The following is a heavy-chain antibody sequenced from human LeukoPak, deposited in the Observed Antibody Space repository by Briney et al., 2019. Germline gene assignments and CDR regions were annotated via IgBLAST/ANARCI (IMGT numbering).Heavy chain of an antibody. CDR3: AAEKKPNGRITMVRGVLPPYGMDV. J-gene: IGHJ6*02. Sequence: GGSLRLSCAASGFTFSSYAMNWVRQAPGKGLEWVSGISGSGGSTYYADSVKGRFTISRDNSKNTLYLQMNSLRAEDTAVYYCAAEKKPNGRITMVRGVLPPYGMDVWGQGTTVTVSS. CDR2: ISGSGGST. D-gene: IGHD3-10*01. V-gene: IGHV3-23*01. CDR1: GFTFSSYA.